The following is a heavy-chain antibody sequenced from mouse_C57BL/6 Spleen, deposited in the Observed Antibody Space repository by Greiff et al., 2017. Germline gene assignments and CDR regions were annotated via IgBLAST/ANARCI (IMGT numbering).Heavy chain of an antibody. J-gene: IGHJ3*01. CDR2: ISDGGSYT. V-gene: IGHV5-4*03. CDR1: GFTFSSYA. D-gene: IGHD1-1*01. Sequence: EVMLVESGGGLVKPGGSLKLSCAASGFTFSSYAMSWVRQTPEKRLEWVATISDGGSYTYYPDNVKGRFTISRDNAKNNLYLQMSHLKSEDAAMYYCARKGVLRGFAYWGQGTLVTVSA. CDR3: ARKGVLRGFAY.